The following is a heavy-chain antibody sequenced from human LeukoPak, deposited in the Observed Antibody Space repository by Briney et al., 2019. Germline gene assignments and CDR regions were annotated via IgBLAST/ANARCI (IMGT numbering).Heavy chain of an antibody. V-gene: IGHV3-7*05. J-gene: IGHJ4*02. CDR3: ARDSRGYLY. CDR1: GLTLSNYW. Sequence: GGSLRLSCAASGLTLSNYWMTWVRQAPGKGLEWVANINQDGSEKNYVDSVKGRFTISRDNAKNSLYLEMNSLRAEDMGVYYFARDSRGYLYWGRGTLVTVSS. D-gene: IGHD3-22*01. CDR2: INQDGSEK.